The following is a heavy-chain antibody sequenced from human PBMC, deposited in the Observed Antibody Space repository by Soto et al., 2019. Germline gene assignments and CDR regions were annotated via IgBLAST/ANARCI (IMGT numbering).Heavy chain of an antibody. CDR1: RGSFNGYY. V-gene: IGHV4-34*01. CDR2: ISHSGST. J-gene: IGHJ4*02. Sequence: SETLSLTCAVYRGSFNGYYWSWNRKDRGQGLERNREISHSGSTNYNPSIKRRVNIPVDSSKNQFSLKLGSVTAADTAVYYSARAAPRYCSGGSCYSGKDYWGQGTLVTVX. CDR3: ARAAPRYCSGGSCYSGKDY. D-gene: IGHD2-15*01.